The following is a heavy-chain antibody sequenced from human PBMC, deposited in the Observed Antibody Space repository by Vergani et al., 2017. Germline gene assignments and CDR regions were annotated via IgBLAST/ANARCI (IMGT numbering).Heavy chain of an antibody. J-gene: IGHJ4*02. V-gene: IGHV3-23*01. CDR2: ISGSGGST. CDR3: AKDPLRDGYPNPGIYFDY. Sequence: EVQLLESGGGLVQPGGSLRLSCAASGFTFSSYAMSWVRQAPGKGLEWVSAISGSGGSTYYADPVKGRFTISRDNSKNTLYLQMNSLRAEDTAVYYCAKDPLRDGYPNPGIYFDYWGQGTLVTVSS. CDR1: GFTFSSYA. D-gene: IGHD5-24*01.